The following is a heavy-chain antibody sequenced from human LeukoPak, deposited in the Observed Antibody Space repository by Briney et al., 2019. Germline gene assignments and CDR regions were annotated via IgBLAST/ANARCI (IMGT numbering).Heavy chain of an antibody. CDR3: AREGPRGNSQFDY. J-gene: IGHJ4*02. D-gene: IGHD2/OR15-2a*01. CDR2: IWYDGSNK. Sequence: GGSLRLSWAASGFTFSSYGMHWVRQAPGKGLEWVALIWYDGSNKYYADSVKGRLTISRDNSKNTLYLQMNSLRAEDTAVYYCAREGPRGNSQFDYWGQGTLVTVSS. CDR1: GFTFSSYG. V-gene: IGHV3-33*01.